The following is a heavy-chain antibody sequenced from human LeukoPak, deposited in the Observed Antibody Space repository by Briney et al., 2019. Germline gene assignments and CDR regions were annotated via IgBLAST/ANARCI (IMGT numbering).Heavy chain of an antibody. CDR2: ISIIRSYI. V-gene: IGHV3-21*01. CDR1: GFTFSSYS. D-gene: IGHD2-2*02. CDR3: ARSSPHCSSTSCYNDAFDI. Sequence: GGSLRLSCAASGFTFSSYSMNWVRQAPGKGLEGVSSISIIRSYIDYPDAVTGRFNISRDNAKNSLYLQMTSLRAEDTAVYYCARSSPHCSSTSCYNDAFDIWGQGTMVTVSS. J-gene: IGHJ3*02.